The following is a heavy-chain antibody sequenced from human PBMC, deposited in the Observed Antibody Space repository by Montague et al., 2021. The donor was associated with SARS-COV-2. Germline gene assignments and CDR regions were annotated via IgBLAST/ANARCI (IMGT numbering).Heavy chain of an antibody. CDR2: IYSSGST. Sequence: TLSLTCTVSGGSVTSTTYYWSWFRQRPGRGLEWVGFIYSSGSTAYSPSFENRLTMSIDTSKNQFSLRLTSATAADTAVYYCAKGSGYPWGRGTRVAVSS. J-gene: IGHJ2*01. CDR1: GGSVTSTTYY. CDR3: AKGSGYP. D-gene: IGHD6-25*01. V-gene: IGHV4-31*03.